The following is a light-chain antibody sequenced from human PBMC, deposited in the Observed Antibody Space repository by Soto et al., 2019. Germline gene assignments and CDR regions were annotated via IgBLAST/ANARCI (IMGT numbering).Light chain of an antibody. Sequence: AIQITQSPSTLSASVGGRVTITCRASQGISTLLAWYQQKPGKAPKVLIYESSLLQSGVPSRFSGSGSGTDFTLTISSLQPEDFATYYCQHFKSFPITFGQGTRLEIK. CDR3: QHFKSFPIT. J-gene: IGKJ5*01. V-gene: IGKV1-13*02. CDR2: ESS. CDR1: QGISTL.